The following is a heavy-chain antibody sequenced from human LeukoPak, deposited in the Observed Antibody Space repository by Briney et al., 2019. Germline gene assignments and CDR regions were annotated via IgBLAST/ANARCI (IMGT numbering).Heavy chain of an antibody. CDR3: ANSQIK. CDR1: GFSFSDYA. J-gene: IGHJ4*02. Sequence: GGSLRLSCAASGFSFSDYAMSWVRHAPGRGLVWVSTITFNGGNTYYAESVKGRFTTSRDNSKSTVDLQMTSLRVDDTAVYYCANSQIKWGQRTLVTVSS. D-gene: IGHD5-24*01. V-gene: IGHV3-23*01. CDR2: ITFNGGNT.